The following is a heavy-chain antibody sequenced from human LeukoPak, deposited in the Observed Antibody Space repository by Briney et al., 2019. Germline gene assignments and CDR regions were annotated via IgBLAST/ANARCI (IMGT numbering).Heavy chain of an antibody. CDR3: ARVTQMAWYFDL. V-gene: IGHV1-46*03. Sequence: ASVKVSCKASGYTFISYYMHWVRQAPGQGLEWMGIINPSGGSTSYAQKFQGRVTMTRDTSTSTVYMELSSLRSEDTAVYYCARVTQMAWYFDLWGRGTLVTVSS. J-gene: IGHJ2*01. D-gene: IGHD5-24*01. CDR2: INPSGGST. CDR1: GYTFISYY.